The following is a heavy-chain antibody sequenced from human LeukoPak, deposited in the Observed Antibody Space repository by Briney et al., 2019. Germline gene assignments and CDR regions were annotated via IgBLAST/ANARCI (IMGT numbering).Heavy chain of an antibody. J-gene: IGHJ4*02. CDR2: ISWNSGSI. Sequence: GRSLRLSCAASGFTFVDYAMHWVRQAPGKGLEWVSGISWNSGSIGYADSVKGRFAISRDNAKNSLYLQMNSLGAEDMALYYCAKTSGSYLSSEAFDYWGQGTLVTVSS. D-gene: IGHD1-26*01. V-gene: IGHV3-9*03. CDR3: AKTSGSYLSSEAFDY. CDR1: GFTFVDYA.